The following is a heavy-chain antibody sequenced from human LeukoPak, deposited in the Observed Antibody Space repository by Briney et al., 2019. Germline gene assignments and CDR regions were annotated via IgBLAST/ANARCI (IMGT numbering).Heavy chain of an antibody. CDR2: IYYSGST. Sequence: SETLSLTCTVSGGSISRGGYYWSWIRQHPGKGLEWIGYIYYSGSTYYNPSLRSRVTISVDTSKNQFSLKLSSVTAADTAVYYCAAGGVAQNAYDAFDIWGQGTMVTVSS. J-gene: IGHJ3*02. CDR3: AAGGVAQNAYDAFDI. V-gene: IGHV4-31*03. CDR1: GGSISRGGYY. D-gene: IGHD2-8*02.